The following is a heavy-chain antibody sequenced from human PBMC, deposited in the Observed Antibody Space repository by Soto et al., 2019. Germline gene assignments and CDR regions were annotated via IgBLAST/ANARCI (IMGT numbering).Heavy chain of an antibody. V-gene: IGHV1-46*01. CDR3: ARDSGHYYRSDAFDK. D-gene: IGHD1-26*01. Sequence: ASVKVSCKASGYTFPASYMHWVRQAPGQGLEWMGIIDPSGGSKSYPQKFQGRVTMTRDMSTSTVYMELNSLRSEDTAVFYCARDSGHYYRSDAFDKWGQGTMVAVSS. CDR2: IDPSGGSK. CDR1: GYTFPASY. J-gene: IGHJ3*02.